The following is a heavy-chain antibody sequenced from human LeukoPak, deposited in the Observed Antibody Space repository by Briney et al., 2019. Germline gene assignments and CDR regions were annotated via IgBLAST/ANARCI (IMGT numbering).Heavy chain of an antibody. J-gene: IGHJ4*02. CDR3: AKDPCGGDCYSPLYYFDY. V-gene: IGHV3-15*01. D-gene: IGHD2-21*02. CDR1: GFTFSNAW. CDR2: IKSKTDGGTT. Sequence: GGSLRLFCAASGFTFSNAWMTWVRQAPGKGLEWVGRIKSKTDGGTTDYAAPVKGRFTISRDDSKNTLYLQMNSLRAEDTAVYYCAKDPCGGDCYSPLYYFDYWGQGTLVTVSS.